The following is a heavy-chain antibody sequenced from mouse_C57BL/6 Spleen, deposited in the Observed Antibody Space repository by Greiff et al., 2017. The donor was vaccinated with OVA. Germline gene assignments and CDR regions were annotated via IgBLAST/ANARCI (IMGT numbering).Heavy chain of an antibody. V-gene: IGHV1-82*01. CDR1: GYAFSSSW. J-gene: IGHJ2*01. CDR3: ARGYYGSLVYFDY. Sequence: VKLQESGPELVKPGASVKISCKASGYAFSSSWMNWVKQRPGKGLEWIGRIYPGDGDTNYNGKFKGKATLTADKSSSTAYMQLSSLTSEDSAVYFCARGYYGSLVYFDYWGQGTTLTVSS. D-gene: IGHD1-1*01. CDR2: IYPGDGDT.